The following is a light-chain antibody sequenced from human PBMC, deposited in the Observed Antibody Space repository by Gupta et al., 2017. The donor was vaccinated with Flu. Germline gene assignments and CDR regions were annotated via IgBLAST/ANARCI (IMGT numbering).Light chain of an antibody. CDR2: RNN. Sequence: SSELTQPFSVSVALGQTATITCGGKNIATRNVHWYQQKPGQAPVLIIYRNNNRPSGIPERFSDSKSENTAALTINGAQAGDEADYYCHAWDSFTASVFGGGTKVTVL. CDR1: NIATRN. V-gene: IGLV3-9*01. CDR3: HAWDSFTASV. J-gene: IGLJ3*02.